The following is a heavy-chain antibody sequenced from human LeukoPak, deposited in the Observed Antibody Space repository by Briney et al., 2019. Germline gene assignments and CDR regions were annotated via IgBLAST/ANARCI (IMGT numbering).Heavy chain of an antibody. Sequence: PGGSLRLSCAASGFNFSSSGMHWVRQAPGKGLEWVSYISSSGSTIYYADSVKGRFTISRDNAKNSLYLQMNSLRAEDTAVYYCSRALSYYYGMDVWGQGTTVTVSS. CDR2: ISSSGSTI. J-gene: IGHJ6*02. CDR1: GFNFSSSG. V-gene: IGHV3-48*04. CDR3: SRALSYYYGMDV.